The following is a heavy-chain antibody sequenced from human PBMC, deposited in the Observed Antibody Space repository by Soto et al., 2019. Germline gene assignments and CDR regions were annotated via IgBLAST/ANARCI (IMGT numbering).Heavy chain of an antibody. CDR1: GFTFSSYS. D-gene: IGHD4-17*01. Sequence: EVQLVESGGGLVQPGGSLRLSCAASGFTFSSYSMNWVRQAPGKGLAWVSYISSSSSTIYYADSVKGRFTISRDNAKNSLYLQMNSLRDEDTAVYYCARVNFNDYGDPHFDYWGQGTLVTVSS. V-gene: IGHV3-48*02. CDR3: ARVNFNDYGDPHFDY. CDR2: ISSSSSTI. J-gene: IGHJ4*02.